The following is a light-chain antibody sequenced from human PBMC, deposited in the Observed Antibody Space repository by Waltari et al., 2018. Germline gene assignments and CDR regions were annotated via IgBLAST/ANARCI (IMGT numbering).Light chain of an antibody. Sequence: QSALTQPASVSGSLGESISLSCIGPSRDVRASNLVFWYQHHPGNAPKLIVFEASKRPSGVSNRFSGSNAANTASLIISGLQADDEADYYCCSYAGSGSWVFGGGTKVTVI. J-gene: IGLJ3*02. CDR3: CSYAGSGSWV. CDR2: EAS. V-gene: IGLV2-23*01. CDR1: SRDVRASNL.